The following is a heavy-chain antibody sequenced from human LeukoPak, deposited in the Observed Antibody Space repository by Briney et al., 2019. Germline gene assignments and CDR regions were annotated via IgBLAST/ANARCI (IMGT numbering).Heavy chain of an antibody. CDR2: INSVGSIT. CDR3: ARDRGTYGLLNY. D-gene: IGHD3/OR15-3a*01. J-gene: IGHJ4*02. Sequence: PGGSRRLSCVAPGFTFSTYWVYWVRQAPGKGLVWVARINSVGSITTYADSVKGRSTTSRDNAKNTLYLQMNSLRAEDTAVYYCARDRGTYGLLNYWGQGTLVSVSS. V-gene: IGHV3-74*01. CDR1: GFTFSTYW.